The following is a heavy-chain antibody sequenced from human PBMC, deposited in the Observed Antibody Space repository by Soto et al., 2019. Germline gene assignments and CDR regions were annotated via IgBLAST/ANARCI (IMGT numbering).Heavy chain of an antibody. V-gene: IGHV4-39*01. CDR3: ARHEGATDGFFDY. Sequence: QLQLQESGPGLVKPSETLSLTCTVSGGSISTGTYYWGWIRQPPGKGLDWIGNIYFSGSTHYTPSIKSRVTISLDTSKSQFSLKLSSVTATDTALYYCARHEGATDGFFDYWGQGSLVTVSS. D-gene: IGHD5-12*01. CDR2: IYFSGST. J-gene: IGHJ4*02. CDR1: GGSISTGTYY.